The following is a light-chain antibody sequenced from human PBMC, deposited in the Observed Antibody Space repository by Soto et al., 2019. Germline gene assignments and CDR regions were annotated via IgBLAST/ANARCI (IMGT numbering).Light chain of an antibody. J-gene: IGKJ1*01. CDR2: WAS. CDR3: QEYLNSLPA. CDR1: QSLFYSYNNYNY. Sequence: IVMTQSPDSLAVSLGERTTINCKSSQSLFYSYNNYNYLAWYQQKPGQPPKVLIYWASTRASGVPDRFSGSGSGTEFTLTISSLQAEDVAVYYCQEYLNSLPAFGQGTKVEVK. V-gene: IGKV4-1*01.